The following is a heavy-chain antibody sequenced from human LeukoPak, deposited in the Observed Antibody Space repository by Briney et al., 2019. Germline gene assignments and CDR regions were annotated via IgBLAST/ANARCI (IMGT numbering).Heavy chain of an antibody. V-gene: IGHV3-9*01. CDR2: ISWNSGSI. D-gene: IGHD3-22*01. Sequence: GRSLRPSCAASGFTFDDYAMHWVRQAPGKGLEWVSGISWNSGSIGYADSVKGRFTISRDNVKNSLYLQMNSLRAEDTALYYCAIAATYYYDSSGRFDYWGQGTLVTVSS. CDR3: AIAATYYYDSSGRFDY. CDR1: GFTFDDYA. J-gene: IGHJ4*02.